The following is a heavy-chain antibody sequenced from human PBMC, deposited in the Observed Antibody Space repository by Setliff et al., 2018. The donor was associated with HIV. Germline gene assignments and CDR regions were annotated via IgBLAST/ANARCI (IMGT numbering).Heavy chain of an antibody. CDR1: GFSFRSYA. V-gene: IGHV3-23*01. CDR3: AKTQTVITVYGPFDS. J-gene: IGHJ4*02. Sequence: PGGSLRLSCAASGFSFRSYAVSWVSQAPGKGLEGVSVISGSGDITYYRESVKGRFTVSRDNSNNTVYLQMNSLRAEDTAMYYCAKTQTVITVYGPFDSWGQGTPVTVSS. CDR2: ISGSGDIT. D-gene: IGHD4-4*01.